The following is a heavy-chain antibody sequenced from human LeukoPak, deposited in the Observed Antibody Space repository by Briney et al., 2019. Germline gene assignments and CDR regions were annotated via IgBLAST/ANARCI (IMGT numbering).Heavy chain of an antibody. CDR2: ISSSSSYI. J-gene: IGHJ4*02. CDR3: ARDMVPQNIVATISDY. CDR1: GFTFSSYA. D-gene: IGHD5-12*01. V-gene: IGHV3-21*01. Sequence: PGGSLRLSCAASGFTFSSYAMSWVRQAPGKGLEWVSSISSSSSYIYYADSVKGRFTISRDNAKNSLYLQMNSLRAEDTAVYYCARDMVPQNIVATISDYWGQGTLVTVSS.